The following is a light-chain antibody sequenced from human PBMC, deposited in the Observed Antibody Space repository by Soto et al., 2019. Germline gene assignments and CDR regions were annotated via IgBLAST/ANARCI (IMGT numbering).Light chain of an antibody. CDR1: SNIGAGYD. Sequence: QPVLTQPPSVSGAPGQRVTISCTGSSNIGAGYDVHWYQQLPGTAPKLLIYGNSNRPSGVPDRFSGSKSGTSASLAITGLQAEDEANYYCQSYDSSLSGWVFGGGTKVTVL. CDR3: QSYDSSLSGWV. J-gene: IGLJ3*02. V-gene: IGLV1-40*01. CDR2: GNS.